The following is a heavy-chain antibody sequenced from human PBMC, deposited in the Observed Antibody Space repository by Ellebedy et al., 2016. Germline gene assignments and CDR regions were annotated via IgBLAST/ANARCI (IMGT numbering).Heavy chain of an antibody. CDR1: GFTFSSYA. Sequence: GESLKISXAASGFTFSSYAMSWVRQAPGKGLEWVSAISGSGGSTYYADSVKGRFTISRDNSKNTLYLQMNSLRAEDTAVYYCAKVQRSKWWVTRLYDYWGQGTLVTVSS. D-gene: IGHD2-15*01. J-gene: IGHJ4*02. V-gene: IGHV3-23*01. CDR3: AKVQRSKWWVTRLYDY. CDR2: ISGSGGST.